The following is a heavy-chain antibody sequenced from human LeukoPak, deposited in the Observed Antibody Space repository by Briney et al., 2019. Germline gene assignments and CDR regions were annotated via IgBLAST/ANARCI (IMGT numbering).Heavy chain of an antibody. J-gene: IGHJ5*02. V-gene: IGHV3-74*01. CDR2: INSDGSST. Sequence: GRSLRLSCAASGFTFDDYAMHWVRQAPGKGLVWVSRINSDGSSTTYADSVKGRFTISRDNAKNTLYLQMNSLRDEDTAVYFCARGQAGTSWFDPWGQGTLVTVSS. CDR3: ARGQAGTSWFDP. CDR1: GFTFDDYA. D-gene: IGHD1-14*01.